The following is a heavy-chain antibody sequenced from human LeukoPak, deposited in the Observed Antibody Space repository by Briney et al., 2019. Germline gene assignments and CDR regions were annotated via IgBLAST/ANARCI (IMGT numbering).Heavy chain of an antibody. CDR1: GYTFTSYG. D-gene: IGHD3-22*01. CDR3: ARDHSPLQSTSEYYYDSSGYYPATSDY. V-gene: IGHV1-46*01. Sequence: GASVKVSCKASGYTFTSYGISWVRQAPGQGLEWMGIINPSGGSTSYAQKFQGRVTMTRDTSTSTVYMELSSLRSEDTAVYYCARDHSPLQSTSEYYYDSSGYYPATSDYWGQGTLVTVSS. J-gene: IGHJ4*02. CDR2: INPSGGST.